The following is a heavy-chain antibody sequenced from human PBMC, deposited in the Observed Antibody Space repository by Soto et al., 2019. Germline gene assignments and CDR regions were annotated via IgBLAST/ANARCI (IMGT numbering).Heavy chain of an antibody. CDR3: AGGGSSIRKYSGGWTYFDY. J-gene: IGHJ4*02. V-gene: IGHV4-59*01. Sequence: SETLSLTCTVSGGSISSYYWSWIRQPPGKGLEWIGYIYYSGSTSYNPSLKSRVTISVDTSKNQFSLKLSSVTAADTAVYYCAGGGSSIRKYSGGWTYFDYWGQGTLVTVSS. D-gene: IGHD6-19*01. CDR1: GGSISSYY. CDR2: IYYSGST.